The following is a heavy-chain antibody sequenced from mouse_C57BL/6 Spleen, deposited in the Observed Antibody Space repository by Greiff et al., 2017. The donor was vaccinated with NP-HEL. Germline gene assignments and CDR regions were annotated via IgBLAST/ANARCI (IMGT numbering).Heavy chain of an antibody. Sequence: QVQLQQSGPELVKPGASVKISCKASGYSFTSYYIHWVKQRPGQGLEWIGWIYPGSGNTKYNEKFKGKATLTADTSSSTAYMQLSSLTSEDSAVYYCARDSLYYYGSSFFAYWGQGTLVTVSA. V-gene: IGHV1-66*01. J-gene: IGHJ3*01. D-gene: IGHD1-1*01. CDR3: ARDSLYYYGSSFFAY. CDR2: IYPGSGNT. CDR1: GYSFTSYY.